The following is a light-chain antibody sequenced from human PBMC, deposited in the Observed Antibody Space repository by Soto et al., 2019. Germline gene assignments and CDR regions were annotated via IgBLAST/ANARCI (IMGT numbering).Light chain of an antibody. J-gene: IGKJ4*01. CDR1: QILNGGS. CDR3: QLYGSSPELT. Sequence: EIVLTQSPGTLSLSPGDRAALSCRTTQILNGGSLAWYQVKPGQAPRLLMYDSSIRVAGVPNRFSGSGSGTDFTLTISRLETEDFAVYYCQLYGSSPELTFGGGTKVEIK. CDR2: DSS. V-gene: IGKV3-20*01.